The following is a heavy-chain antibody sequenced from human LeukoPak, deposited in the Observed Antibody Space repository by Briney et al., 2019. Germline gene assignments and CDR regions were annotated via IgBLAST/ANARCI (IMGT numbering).Heavy chain of an antibody. V-gene: IGHV4-59*11. D-gene: IGHD3-10*01. CDR2: ISHGGQT. CDR1: GGSMSSHY. CDR3: ARDTYYTSGTSYIDYFDS. J-gene: IGHJ4*02. Sequence: SETLSLTCTVSGGSMSSHYWSWVRQPPGKALEWIGYISHGGQTLSNPSLSSRVTISVDTSNNQFSLKLTSVTAADTAVYFCARDTYYTSGTSYIDYFDSWGQGALVTVSS.